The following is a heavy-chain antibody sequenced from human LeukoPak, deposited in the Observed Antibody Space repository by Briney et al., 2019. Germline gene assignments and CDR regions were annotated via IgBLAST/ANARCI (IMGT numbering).Heavy chain of an antibody. V-gene: IGHV3-30-3*01. D-gene: IGHD1-26*01. CDR1: GFTFSSYA. Sequence: GGSLRLSCAASGFTFSSYAMHWVRQAPGKGLEWVAVISYDGSNKYYADSVKVRFTISRDNSKNTLYLQMNSLRAEDTAVYYCARDQGGATIDYYYGMDVWGQGTTVTVSS. CDR3: ARDQGGATIDYYYGMDV. J-gene: IGHJ6*02. CDR2: ISYDGSNK.